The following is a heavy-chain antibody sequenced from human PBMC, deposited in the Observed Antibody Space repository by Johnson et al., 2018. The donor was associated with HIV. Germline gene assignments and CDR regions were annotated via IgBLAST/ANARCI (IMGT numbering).Heavy chain of an antibody. V-gene: IGHV3-11*04. D-gene: IGHD3-22*01. Sequence: VQLVESGGGLVQPGGSLRLSCAASGFTVSGNYMSWIRQTPGKGLEWVSYISSSGGTIYYADSVKGRFSISRDNAKNSLYLQMNSLRAEDTAVYYCARDRGYWDAFDIWGQGTMVTVSS. CDR1: GFTVSGNY. CDR2: ISSSGGTI. J-gene: IGHJ3*02. CDR3: ARDRGYWDAFDI.